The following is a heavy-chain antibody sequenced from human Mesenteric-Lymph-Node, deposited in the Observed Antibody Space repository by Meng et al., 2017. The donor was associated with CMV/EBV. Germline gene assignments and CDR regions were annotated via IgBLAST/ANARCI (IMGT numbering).Heavy chain of an antibody. CDR2: INHSGST. V-gene: IGHV4-34*01. D-gene: IGHD3-9*01. CDR3: ARGSSYDILTGYFDY. J-gene: IGHJ4*02. Sequence: QVQLDQGGAGLLKPSETLAVTCAVYGGSFSGYYWNWLRQSPEKGLEWIGEINHSGSTTYNPSFTSRIIISVDTSTNQISLNMSSVTAADTAVYYCARGSSYDILTGYFDYWGQGALVTVSS. CDR1: GGSFSGYY.